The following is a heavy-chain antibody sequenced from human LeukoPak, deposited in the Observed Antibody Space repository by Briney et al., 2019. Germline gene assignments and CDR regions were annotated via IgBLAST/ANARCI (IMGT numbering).Heavy chain of an antibody. J-gene: IGHJ4*02. V-gene: IGHV3-48*04. CDR2: ISSSSSTI. D-gene: IGHD6-19*01. Sequence: GGSLRLSCAASGFTFNSYSMNWVRQAPGKGLEWVSYISSSSSTIYYADSVKGRFTISRDNAKNSLYLQMNSLRAEDTAVYYRARGQVAGTAYWGQGTLVTVSS. CDR3: ARGQVAGTAY. CDR1: GFTFNSYS.